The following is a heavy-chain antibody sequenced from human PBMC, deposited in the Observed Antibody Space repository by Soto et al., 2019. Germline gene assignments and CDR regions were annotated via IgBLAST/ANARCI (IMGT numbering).Heavy chain of an antibody. D-gene: IGHD2-21*02. CDR1: GFTFSSYA. Sequence: EVQLLESGGGLVQPGGSLRLSCAASGFTFSSYAMSWVRPAPGKGLEWVSAISRSGGSTYYADSVKGRFTISRGNSKNTLYLQMNSLIAEDTAVYYGAKEGTEPQARVYYFDYWGQGTLVTVSS. J-gene: IGHJ4*02. CDR3: AKEGTEPQARVYYFDY. CDR2: ISRSGGST. V-gene: IGHV3-23*01.